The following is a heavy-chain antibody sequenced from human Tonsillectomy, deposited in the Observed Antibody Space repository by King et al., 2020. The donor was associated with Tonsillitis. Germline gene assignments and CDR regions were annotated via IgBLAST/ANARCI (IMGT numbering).Heavy chain of an antibody. CDR3: ARDTPAQTAMIPFYY. J-gene: IGHJ4*02. Sequence: EVQLVESGGGLVQPGGSLRLSCAASGFTFSGHSMNWVRQAPGKGLDWLAYISGSSDTIYYADSLKGRFTISRDTAKNSVYLLMNSLRAEDTAVYYCARDTPAQTAMIPFYYWGQGTLVTVSS. CDR1: GFTFSGHS. V-gene: IGHV3-48*01. D-gene: IGHD5-18*01. CDR2: ISGSSDTI.